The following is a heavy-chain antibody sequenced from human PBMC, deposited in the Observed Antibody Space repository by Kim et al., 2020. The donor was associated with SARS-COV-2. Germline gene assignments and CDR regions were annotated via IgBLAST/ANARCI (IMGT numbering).Heavy chain of an antibody. Sequence: GGSLRLSCAASGFTFSSYGMHWVRQAPGKGLEWVAVIWYDGSNKFYADSVKGRFTISRDNSKNTLYLQMNSLRAEDTAVYYCARIKGGSSSGYYARKDYFDYWGQGTLVTVSS. V-gene: IGHV3-33*01. D-gene: IGHD3-22*01. CDR3: ARIKGGSSSGYYARKDYFDY. CDR1: GFTFSSYG. CDR2: IWYDGSNK. J-gene: IGHJ4*02.